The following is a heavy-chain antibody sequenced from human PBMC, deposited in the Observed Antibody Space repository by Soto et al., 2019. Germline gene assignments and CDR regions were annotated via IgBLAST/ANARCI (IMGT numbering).Heavy chain of an antibody. CDR1: GYTFSTYG. CDR2: IGADNGDT. Sequence: QVQLVQSGAEVKKPGASVKVSCKASGYTFSTYGFSWVRQAPGQGLEWMGWIGADNGDTNYAQNFQGRVTMTTDTSKTTSYMELRSLTSEDTDVYFCARDWKGAEGFDPWGQGTLVTVSS. CDR3: ARDWKGAEGFDP. J-gene: IGHJ5*02. D-gene: IGHD1-1*01. V-gene: IGHV1-18*01.